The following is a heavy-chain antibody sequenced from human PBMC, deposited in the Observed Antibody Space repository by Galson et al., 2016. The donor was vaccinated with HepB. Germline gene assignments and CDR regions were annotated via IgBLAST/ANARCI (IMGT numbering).Heavy chain of an antibody. CDR2: ISWNSGRI. Sequence: SLRLSCAASGFRFDDHAMHWVRQAPGKGLEWVSGISWNSGRIGYGDAVKGRFTISRDDAKNSLFLQKNSLSAVDTALYYCAKDRLGYDSGGYPVFDYWGKGTLVTVSS. D-gene: IGHD3-22*01. J-gene: IGHJ4*02. CDR1: GFRFDDHA. V-gene: IGHV3-9*01. CDR3: AKDRLGYDSGGYPVFDY.